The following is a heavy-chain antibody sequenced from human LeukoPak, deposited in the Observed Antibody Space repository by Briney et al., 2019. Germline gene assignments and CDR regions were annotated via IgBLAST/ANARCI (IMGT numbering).Heavy chain of an antibody. CDR1: GFIFDDYA. D-gene: IGHD3-22*01. CDR2: ISWNSGSI. J-gene: IGHJ3*02. Sequence: PGGSLRLSCAASGFIFDDYAMHWVRQAPGKGLEWVSGISWNSGSIGYADSVKGRFTTSRDNAKNSLYLQINSLRAEDTAVYYCARDHHRRLYDSQARDTFDIWGQGTMVTVSS. CDR3: ARDHHRRLYDSQARDTFDI. V-gene: IGHV3-9*01.